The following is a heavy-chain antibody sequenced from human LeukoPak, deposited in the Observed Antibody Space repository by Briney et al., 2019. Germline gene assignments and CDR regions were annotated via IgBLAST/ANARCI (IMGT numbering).Heavy chain of an antibody. V-gene: IGHV3-7*03. J-gene: IGHJ5*02. CDR2: IKQDGSEK. CDR1: GFTFSSYW. D-gene: IGHD6-19*01. Sequence: GGSLRLSCAASGFTFSSYWMSWVRQAPGKGLEWVANIKQDGSEKYYVDSVKGRFTISRDNAKNSLYLQMNSLRAEDTAVYYCARDGIPVAGTGWFDPWGQGTLVTVSS. CDR3: ARDGIPVAGTGWFDP.